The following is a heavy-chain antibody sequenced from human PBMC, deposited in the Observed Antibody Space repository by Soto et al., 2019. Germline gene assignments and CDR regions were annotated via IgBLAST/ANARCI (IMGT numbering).Heavy chain of an antibody. Sequence: EVQLLESGGGLVQPGGSLRLSCAASGFTFSSYAMNWVRQAPGKGLEWVSVISGSGGSTYYADSVKGRFTISRDNSKNTLYLLMNRLRAEDTAVYYCARRSSSWYFDYWGQGTLVTVSS. D-gene: IGHD6-13*01. J-gene: IGHJ4*02. CDR3: ARRSSSWYFDY. V-gene: IGHV3-23*01. CDR1: GFTFSSYA. CDR2: ISGSGGST.